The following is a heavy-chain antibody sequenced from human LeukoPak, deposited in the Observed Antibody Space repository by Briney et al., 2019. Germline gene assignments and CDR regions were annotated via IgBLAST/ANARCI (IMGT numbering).Heavy chain of an antibody. CDR1: GGSFSSSNW. CDR3: ARVVRGRYSGYYYYMDV. D-gene: IGHD1-26*01. V-gene: IGHV4-4*02. Sequence: PSGTLSLTCAVSGGSFSSSNWWSWVRQPPGKGLEWIGEIYHSRSTNYNPSLKSRLTISVDKSKNQFPLKLSSVTGADTAVYYCARVVRGRYSGYYYYMDVWGKGTTVTVSS. J-gene: IGHJ6*03. CDR2: IYHSRST.